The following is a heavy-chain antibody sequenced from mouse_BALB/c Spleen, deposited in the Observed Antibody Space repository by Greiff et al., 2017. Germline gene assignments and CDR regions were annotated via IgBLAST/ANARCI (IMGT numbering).Heavy chain of an antibody. V-gene: IGHV1-7*01. CDR1: GYTFTSYW. Sequence: VQLQQSGAELAKPGASVKMSCKASGYTFTSYWMHWVKQRPGQGLEWIGYINPSTGYTEYNQKFKDKATLTADKSSSTAYMQLSSLTSEDSAVYYCARNWDEDYWGQGTTLTVSS. CDR3: ARNWDEDY. J-gene: IGHJ2*01. CDR2: INPSTGYT. D-gene: IGHD4-1*01.